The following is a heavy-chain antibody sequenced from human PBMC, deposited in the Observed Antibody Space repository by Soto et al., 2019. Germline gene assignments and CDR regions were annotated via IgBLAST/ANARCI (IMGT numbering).Heavy chain of an antibody. CDR2: IYYSGST. J-gene: IGHJ3*02. CDR1: GDSINSGDYY. D-gene: IGHD3-22*01. Sequence: PSETLSLTCTVPGDSINSGDYYWSWIRQPPGKGLEWIGYIYYSGSTYHNPSLKSRINISLDTSKNQFSLKLSYVTAADTAVYYCATVPTYYYDRSGYANAFDIWGQGTMVTVSS. V-gene: IGHV4-30-4*01. CDR3: ATVPTYYYDRSGYANAFDI.